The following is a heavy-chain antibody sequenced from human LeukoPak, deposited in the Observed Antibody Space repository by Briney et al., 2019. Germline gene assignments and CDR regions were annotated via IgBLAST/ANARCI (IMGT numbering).Heavy chain of an antibody. CDR2: ISSSADST. Sequence: GGSLRLSCTASGFTISSYGMSWVRQAPGKGLEWVSAISSSADSTYYADSVKGRFTISKDISKNTLYLQMNSLRAEDTAVYYCARGYSSSSWSLFDYWGQGTLVTVSS. CDR1: GFTISSYG. CDR3: ARGYSSSSWSLFDY. J-gene: IGHJ4*02. D-gene: IGHD6-6*01. V-gene: IGHV3-23*01.